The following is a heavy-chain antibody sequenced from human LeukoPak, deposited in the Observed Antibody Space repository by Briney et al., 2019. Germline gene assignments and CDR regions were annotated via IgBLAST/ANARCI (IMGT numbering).Heavy chain of an antibody. CDR3: AKDRTVGASYWYFDL. V-gene: IGHV3-30-3*01. CDR1: GFTFSSYA. Sequence: GGSLRLSCAASGFTFSSYAMHWVRQAPGKGLEWVAVISYDGSNKYYADSVKGRFTISRDNSKNTLFLHMNTLRAEDTAIYYCAKDRTVGASYWYFDLWGRGTLVTVSS. CDR2: ISYDGSNK. D-gene: IGHD1-26*01. J-gene: IGHJ2*01.